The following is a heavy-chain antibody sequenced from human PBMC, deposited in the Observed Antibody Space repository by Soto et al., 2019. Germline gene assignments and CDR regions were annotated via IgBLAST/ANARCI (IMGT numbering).Heavy chain of an antibody. CDR3: ARDRRNDIYYYYYYGMDV. CDR1: GYTFTSYG. Sequence: QVQLVQSGAEVKKPGASVKVSCKASGYTFTSYGISWVRQAPGQGLEWMGWISAYNGNTNYAQKLQGRVTMTTDTSTSTAYMELRSLRSDDTAVYYCARDRRNDIYYYYYYGMDVWGQGTTVTVSS. CDR2: ISAYNGNT. J-gene: IGHJ6*02. V-gene: IGHV1-18*01.